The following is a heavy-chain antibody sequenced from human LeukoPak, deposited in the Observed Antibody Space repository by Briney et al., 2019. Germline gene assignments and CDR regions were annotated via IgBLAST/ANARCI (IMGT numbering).Heavy chain of an antibody. J-gene: IGHJ4*02. V-gene: IGHV3-53*01. CDR3: VGDYGDY. CDR1: GFTFSSYA. D-gene: IGHD4-17*01. CDR2: IYSGGST. Sequence: GGSLRLSCAASGFTFSSYAMSWVRQAPGKGLEWVSVIYSGGSTYYADSVKGRFTISRDNSKNTLYLQMNSLRAEDTAVYYCVGDYGDYWGQGTLVTVSS.